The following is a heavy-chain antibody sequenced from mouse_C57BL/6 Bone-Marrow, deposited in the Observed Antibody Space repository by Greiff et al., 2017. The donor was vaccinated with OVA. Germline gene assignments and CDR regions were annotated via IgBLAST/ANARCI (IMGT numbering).Heavy chain of an antibody. CDR2: IYPGSGST. V-gene: IGHV1-55*01. CDR3: AREGIYYDGSMYYFDC. D-gene: IGHD1-1*01. J-gene: IGHJ2*01. Sequence: VQLQQPGAELVKPGASVKMSCKASGYTFTSYWITWVKQRPGQGLEWIGDIYPGSGSTNYNEKFKSKATLTADKSSSTAYMELRSLTSEDSAVYFCAREGIYYDGSMYYFDCWGQGTTLTVSS. CDR1: GYTFTSYW.